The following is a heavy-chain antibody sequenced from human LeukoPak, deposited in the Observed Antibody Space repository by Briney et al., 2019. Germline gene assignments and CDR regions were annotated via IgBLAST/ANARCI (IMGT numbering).Heavy chain of an antibody. D-gene: IGHD1/OR15-1a*01. CDR2: IYPGDSDT. CDR1: GYIFTTYW. J-gene: IGHJ4*02. V-gene: IGHV5-51*01. Sequence: GESLKISCKGSGYIFTTYWIGLVRQMPGKGLEWMGIIYPGDSDTRYSPSFQGQVTISVDKSINTAYLQWSSLKASDTAMYYCARERTATSPFDYWGQGTLVTVSS. CDR3: ARERTATSPFDY.